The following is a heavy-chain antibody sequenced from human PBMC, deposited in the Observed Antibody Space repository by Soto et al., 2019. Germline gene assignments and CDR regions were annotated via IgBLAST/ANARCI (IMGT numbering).Heavy chain of an antibody. Sequence: QVQLQESGPGLVKPSQTLSLTCSVSGDSIRGGGHYWNWIRQFPGKGLEWIGYVYHSGSTHYNPCPRGRLTISLDSSKNQVSLRLISVTASDTALYYCARYTGLAPTVWGYWVHGPQVTVSS. CDR2: VYHSGST. V-gene: IGHV4-31*03. CDR3: ARYTGLAPTVWGY. D-gene: IGHD7-27*01. J-gene: IGHJ4*03. CDR1: GDSIRGGGHY.